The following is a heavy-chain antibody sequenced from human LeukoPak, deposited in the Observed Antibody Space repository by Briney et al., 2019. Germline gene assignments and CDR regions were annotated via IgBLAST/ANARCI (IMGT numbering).Heavy chain of an antibody. D-gene: IGHD5-24*01. Sequence: ASVKVSCKASGYTFTSYDINWVRQATGQGLEWMGWMNPNSGNTGYAQKFQGRVTITRNTSISTAYMELSSLRSEDTAVYYCASPIDSRDGYLIGYWGQGTLVTVSS. V-gene: IGHV1-8*03. CDR3: ASPIDSRDGYLIGY. J-gene: IGHJ4*02. CDR2: MNPNSGNT. CDR1: GYTFTSYD.